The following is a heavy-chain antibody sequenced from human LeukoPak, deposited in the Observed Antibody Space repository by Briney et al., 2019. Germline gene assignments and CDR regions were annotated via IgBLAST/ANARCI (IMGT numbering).Heavy chain of an antibody. V-gene: IGHV4-39*02. CDR2: IYYSGST. J-gene: IGHJ5*02. CDR1: GGSISSSSYY. Sequence: SETLSLTCTVSGGSISSSSYYWGWIRQPPGKGLEWIGSIYYSGSTYYNPSLKSRVTISVDTSKNQFSLKLSSVTAADTAVYYCARDLGRDYGDYALDPWGQGTLVTVSS. D-gene: IGHD4-17*01. CDR3: ARDLGRDYGDYALDP.